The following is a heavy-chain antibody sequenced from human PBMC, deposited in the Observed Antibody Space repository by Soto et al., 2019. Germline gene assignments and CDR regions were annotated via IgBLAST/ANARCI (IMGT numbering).Heavy chain of an antibody. Sequence: PSETLSLTCAVYGGSFSGYYGSWIRQPPGKGLEWIGEINHSGGTNYNPSLKSRVTISVDTSKNQFSLKLSSVTAADTAVYYCARGQCGGSCYGWFDPWGQGTLVTVSS. CDR3: ARGQCGGSCYGWFDP. CDR2: INHSGGT. J-gene: IGHJ5*02. V-gene: IGHV4-34*01. D-gene: IGHD2-15*01. CDR1: GGSFSGYY.